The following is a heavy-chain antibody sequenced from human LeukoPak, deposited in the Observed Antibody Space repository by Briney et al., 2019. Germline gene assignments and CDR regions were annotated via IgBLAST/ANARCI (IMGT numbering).Heavy chain of an antibody. J-gene: IGHJ4*02. V-gene: IGHV4-39*07. CDR3: ARDLGYSYGYGRGAFDY. Sequence: SETLSLTYTVSGGSISSSSYYWGWIRQPPGKGLEWIGSIYYSGSIYYNPSLKSRVTILVDTSKNQFSLKLSSVTAADTAVYYCARDLGYSYGYGRGAFDYWGQGTLVTVSS. D-gene: IGHD5-18*01. CDR2: IYYSGSI. CDR1: GGSISSSSYY.